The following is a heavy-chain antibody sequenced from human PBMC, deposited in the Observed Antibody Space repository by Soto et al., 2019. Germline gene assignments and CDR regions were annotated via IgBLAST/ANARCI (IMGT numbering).Heavy chain of an antibody. V-gene: IGHV4-39*07. CDR3: ATNPRSSAWYKWFDP. D-gene: IGHD6-19*01. J-gene: IGHJ5*02. CDR2: IYYRGNT. CDR1: GDSINSDKYY. Sequence: SETLSLTCSVSGDSINSDKYYWGWIRQPPGKGLEWIGSIYYRGNTYYNPSLQTRVTISMDKSRNQFSLRLNSVTAADTAVYYCATNPRSSAWYKWFDPWGQGTLVTVSS.